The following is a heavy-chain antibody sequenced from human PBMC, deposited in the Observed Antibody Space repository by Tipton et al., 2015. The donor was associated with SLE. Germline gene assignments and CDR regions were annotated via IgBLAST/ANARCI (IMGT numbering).Heavy chain of an antibody. CDR3: ARRQRGYSYAPFDN. V-gene: IGHV4-39*01. J-gene: IGHJ4*02. Sequence: TLSLTCTVSGGSISISSHFWGWIRQPPEKGLEWIGNIYYSGITHYNPSLKSRVTISVDTSKNQFSLNLTSVTAADTAVYYCARRQRGYSYAPFDNWGQGTLVPVSS. CDR1: GGSISISSHF. D-gene: IGHD5-18*01. CDR2: IYYSGIT.